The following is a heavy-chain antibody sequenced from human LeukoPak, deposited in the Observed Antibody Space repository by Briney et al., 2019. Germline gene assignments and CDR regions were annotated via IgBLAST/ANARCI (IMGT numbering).Heavy chain of an antibody. CDR1: GGSISSYY. J-gene: IGHJ4*01. CDR2: IYYSGST. Sequence: PSETLSLTCTVSGGSISSYYWSWIRQPPGKGLEWIGYIYYSGSTNYNPSLKSRVTISVDTSKNRFSLKLSSVTAADTAVYYCAREIGGTTVHYWGHGMLVTVSS. V-gene: IGHV4-59*01. D-gene: IGHD1-7*01. CDR3: AREIGGTTVHY.